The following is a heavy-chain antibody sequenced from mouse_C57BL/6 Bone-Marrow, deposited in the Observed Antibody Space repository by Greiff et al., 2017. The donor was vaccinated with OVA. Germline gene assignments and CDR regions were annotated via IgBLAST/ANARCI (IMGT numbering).Heavy chain of an antibody. J-gene: IGHJ4*01. D-gene: IGHD1-1*01. CDR2: IDPSDSET. CDR3: ARLLRWSYYAMDY. CDR1: GYTFTSYW. Sequence: QVQLQQSGAELVRPGSSVKLSCKASGYTFTSYWMHWVKQRPIQGLEWIGNIDPSDSETHYNQKFKDKATLTVDKSSSTAYMQLSSLTSEDSAVYYCARLLRWSYYAMDYWGQGTSVTISS. V-gene: IGHV1-52*01.